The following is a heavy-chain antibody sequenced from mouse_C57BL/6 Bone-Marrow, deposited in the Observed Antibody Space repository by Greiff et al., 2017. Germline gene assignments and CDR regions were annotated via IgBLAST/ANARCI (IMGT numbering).Heavy chain of an antibody. J-gene: IGHJ2*01. CDR2: IDPSDSYT. D-gene: IGHD3-2*02. CDR3: AREEGTAQATSYFDY. CDR1: GYTFTSYW. Sequence: VQLQQPGAELVMPGASVKLSCKASGYTFTSYWMHWVKQRPGQGLEWIGEIDPSDSYTNYNQKFKGKSTLTVDKSSSTAYMQLSSLTSEDSAVYYCAREEGTAQATSYFDYWGQGTTLTVSS. V-gene: IGHV1-69*01.